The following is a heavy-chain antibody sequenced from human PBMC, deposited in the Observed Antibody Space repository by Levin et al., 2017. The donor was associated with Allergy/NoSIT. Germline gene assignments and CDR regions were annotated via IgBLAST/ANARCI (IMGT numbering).Heavy chain of an antibody. CDR1: GFTFSSYW. V-gene: IGHV3-74*01. Sequence: GESLKISCAASGFTFSSYWMHWVRQAPGKGLVWVSRINSDGSSTSYADSVKGRFTISRDNAKNTLYLQMNSLRAEDTAVYYCARGRVPVAGKLDYWGQGTLVTVSS. J-gene: IGHJ4*02. CDR3: ARGRVPVAGKLDY. CDR2: INSDGSST. D-gene: IGHD6-19*01.